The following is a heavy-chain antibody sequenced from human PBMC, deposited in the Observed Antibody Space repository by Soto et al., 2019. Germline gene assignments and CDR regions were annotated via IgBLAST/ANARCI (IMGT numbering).Heavy chain of an antibody. V-gene: IGHV4-39*01. J-gene: IGHJ4*02. D-gene: IGHD2-15*01. CDR3: GKVLVGATGHTDSDS. CDR2: IDYNGVT. CDR1: GGSIYRSGYY. Sequence: SETLSLTCTVSGGSIYRSGYYWGWIRQPPGRGLEWIGNIDYNGVTYSNPSLKSRVTISRDTSKNQFSLKLTSVTAADTALYYCGKVLVGATGHTDSDSWGPGTMVTVYS.